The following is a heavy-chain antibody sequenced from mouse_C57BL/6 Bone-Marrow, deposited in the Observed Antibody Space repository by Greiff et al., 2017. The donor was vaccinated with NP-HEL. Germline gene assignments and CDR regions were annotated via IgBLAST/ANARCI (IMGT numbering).Heavy chain of an antibody. V-gene: IGHV1-81*01. CDR1: GYTFTSYG. D-gene: IGHD1-1*01. Sequence: VQLKESGAELARPGASVKLSCKASGYTFTSYGISWVKQRTGQGLEWIGEIYPRSGNTYYNEKFKGKATLTADKSSSTAYMELRSLTSEDSAVYFCARRGSSSFAYWGQGTLVTVSA. CDR2: IYPRSGNT. J-gene: IGHJ3*01. CDR3: ARRGSSSFAY.